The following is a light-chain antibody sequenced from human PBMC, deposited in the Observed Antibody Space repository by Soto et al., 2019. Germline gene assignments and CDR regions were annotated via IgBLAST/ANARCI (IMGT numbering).Light chain of an antibody. CDR1: QSVTSTY. J-gene: IGKJ1*01. V-gene: IGKV3-20*01. CDR3: QHHDTSWT. CDR2: GAS. Sequence: EVVLTQSPGTLSLSPGERATLSCRASQSVTSTYFAWYQQKPGQAPRLLIYGASSRATGIPDRFSGSGSGTDFTLTISRLEPEDFAVYYCQHHDTSWTFGRGTKVEIK.